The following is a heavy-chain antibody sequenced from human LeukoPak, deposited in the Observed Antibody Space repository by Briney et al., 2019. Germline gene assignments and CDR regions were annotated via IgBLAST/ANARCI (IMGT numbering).Heavy chain of an antibody. J-gene: IGHJ3*02. V-gene: IGHV3-30*03. D-gene: IGHD1-26*01. CDR2: ISYDGSNR. Sequence: GGSLRLSCGASGFTFRTSWMNWVRQAPGKGLEWVAVISYDGSNRYYADSVKGRFTTSRDTSKNTLYLQMNSLRAEDTAVYYCARAKDSEVDAFDIWGQGTMVTVSS. CDR1: GFTFRTSW. CDR3: ARAKDSEVDAFDI.